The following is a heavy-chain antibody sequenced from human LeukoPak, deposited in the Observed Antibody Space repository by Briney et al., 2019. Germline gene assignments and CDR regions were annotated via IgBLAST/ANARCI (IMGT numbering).Heavy chain of an antibody. Sequence: SETLSLTCTVSGGSISSSNWWSWVRQPPGKGLEWIGEIYHSGSTNYNPSLKSRVTISVDKSKNQSSLKLSSVTAADTAVYYCARGLWFRSPPTNWGQGTLVTVSS. CDR3: ARGLWFRSPPTN. D-gene: IGHD3-10*01. CDR2: IYHSGST. V-gene: IGHV4-4*02. CDR1: GGSISSSNW. J-gene: IGHJ4*02.